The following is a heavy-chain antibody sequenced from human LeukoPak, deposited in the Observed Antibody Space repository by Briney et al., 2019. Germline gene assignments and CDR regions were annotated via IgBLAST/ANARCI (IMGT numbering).Heavy chain of an antibody. CDR3: ARHALPYGSTWLHRAVDY. CDR2: VYYSGST. D-gene: IGHD6-13*01. CDR1: GDSISSSRYY. V-gene: IGHV4-39*01. Sequence: SETLSLTCTVSGDSISSSRYYWGWIRQPPGKGLEWIGSVYYSGSTYYNPSLKSRATMSVDTSKSQFSLKLTFVTAADTAVYYYARHALPYGSTWLHRAVDYWGQGTLVTVSS. J-gene: IGHJ4*02.